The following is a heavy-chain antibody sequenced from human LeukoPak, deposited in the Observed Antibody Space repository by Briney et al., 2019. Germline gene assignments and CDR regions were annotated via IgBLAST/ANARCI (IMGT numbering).Heavy chain of an antibody. CDR2: MSSSDDGR. J-gene: IGHJ4*02. CDR1: GFSFSSYA. Sequence: GGSLGLSCATSGFSFSSYAMSWVRQAPGKGLEWVSAMSSSDDGRYYAASVRGRFTISRDTSRSTLYLQMNSLRAEDAAVYYCATPSGGYWGQGTLVTVSS. D-gene: IGHD6-25*01. V-gene: IGHV3-23*01. CDR3: ATPSGGY.